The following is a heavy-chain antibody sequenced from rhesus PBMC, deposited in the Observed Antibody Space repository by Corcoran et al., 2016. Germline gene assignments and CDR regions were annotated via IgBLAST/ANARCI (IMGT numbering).Heavy chain of an antibody. Sequence: QVTLKESGPALVKPTQTLTLTCALSGFSINTAETGGGWNRQPPGKTLEWLANIYWNDRKYYSTSLKSRLTISKDTSNNQVILTMTNMDPVDTATYYCARTKWNDVSLDVWGRGVLVTVSS. J-gene: IGHJ5-2*02. CDR2: IYWNDRK. D-gene: IGHD1-7*02. CDR3: ARTKWNDVSLDV. V-gene: IGHV2-95*01. CDR1: GFSINTAETG.